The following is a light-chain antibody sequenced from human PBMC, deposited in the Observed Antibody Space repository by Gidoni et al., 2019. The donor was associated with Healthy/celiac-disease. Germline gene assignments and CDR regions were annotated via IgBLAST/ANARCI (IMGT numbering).Light chain of an antibody. CDR1: QSVSYSSNNQNY. CDR3: QQYYSTPWT. CDR2: WAS. J-gene: IGKJ1*01. Sequence: DIVMTQSPDSLAVSLGERATINCKSSQSVSYSSNNQNYLAWYQQKPGQPPKLLIYWASTRESGVPDRCSGSGSGTDFTLTISILQAEDVAVYYCQQYYSTPWTFGQGTKVEIK. V-gene: IGKV4-1*01.